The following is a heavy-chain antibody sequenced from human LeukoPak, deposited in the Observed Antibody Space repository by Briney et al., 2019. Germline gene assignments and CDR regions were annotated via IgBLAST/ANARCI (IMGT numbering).Heavy chain of an antibody. Sequence: GGSLRLSCTVSGFNFKNYEMKWVRQAPGKGLEWIAYISSSGSTTKYADSVKGRFTISRDNAKNSLYLQMNSLRAEDTAVYYCARDFRQHLDYWGQGTLVTVSS. CDR2: ISSSGSTT. CDR3: ARDFRQHLDY. V-gene: IGHV3-48*03. CDR1: GFNFKNYE. D-gene: IGHD6-13*01. J-gene: IGHJ4*02.